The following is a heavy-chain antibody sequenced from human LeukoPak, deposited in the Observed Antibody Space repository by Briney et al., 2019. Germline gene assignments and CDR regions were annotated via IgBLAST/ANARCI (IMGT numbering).Heavy chain of an antibody. CDR1: GFTFSSYA. CDR2: ISGSGGST. D-gene: IGHD3-22*01. Sequence: EGSLRLSCAASGFTFSSYAMSWVRQAPGKGLEWVSAISGSGGSTYYADSVKGRFTISRDNSKNTLYLQMNSLRAEDTAVYYCAKDLSYYDSSGYYYWGQGTLVTVSS. V-gene: IGHV3-23*01. J-gene: IGHJ4*02. CDR3: AKDLSYYDSSGYYY.